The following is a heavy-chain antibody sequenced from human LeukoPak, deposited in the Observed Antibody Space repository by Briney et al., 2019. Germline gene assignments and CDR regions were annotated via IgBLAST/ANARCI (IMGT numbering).Heavy chain of an antibody. CDR3: ASSWAMLEWAKGMDV. CDR2: IYSGGST. V-gene: IGHV3-53*01. CDR1: GFTVSSNY. J-gene: IGHJ6*02. D-gene: IGHD3-3*01. Sequence: GGSLRLSCAASGFTVSSNYMSWVRQTPGKGLEWVSVIYSGGSTYYADPVKGRFTISRDNSKNTLYLQMNSLRAEDTAVYYCASSWAMLEWAKGMDVWGQGTTVTVSS.